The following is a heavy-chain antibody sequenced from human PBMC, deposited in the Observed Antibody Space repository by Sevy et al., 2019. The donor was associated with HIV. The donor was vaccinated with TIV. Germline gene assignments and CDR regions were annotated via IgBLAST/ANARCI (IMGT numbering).Heavy chain of an antibody. CDR3: ARGRSNFRY. V-gene: IGHV4-59*13. J-gene: IGHJ4*02. Sequence: SETLSLTCTLSGASLSRYYRSWIRQPPGKGLEWIGYISDTGNTNFNPPLKSRVTISLDTSKTQFSLGVSSVTAADTAVYYCARGRSNFRYWSQGTLVTVSS. CDR1: GASLSRYY. CDR2: ISDTGNT. D-gene: IGHD1-1*01.